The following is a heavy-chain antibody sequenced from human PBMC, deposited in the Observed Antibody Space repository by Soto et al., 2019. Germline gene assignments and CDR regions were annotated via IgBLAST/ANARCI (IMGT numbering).Heavy chain of an antibody. CDR3: AKGRGGSGGQPPRVHS. V-gene: IGHV3-23*01. Sequence: EVQLLESGGGLVQPGGSLRLSCAASGFTFNNYAMTWVRQAPGKGLEWVSAISGGGDTTSYADSVKGRFTVSRDGSKNPLNRRRGSVRAEDTALYYGAKGRGGSGGQPPRVHSGGQGPLVTVPP. CDR1: GFTFNNYA. D-gene: IGHD3-10*01. CDR2: ISGGGDTT. J-gene: IGHJ5*01.